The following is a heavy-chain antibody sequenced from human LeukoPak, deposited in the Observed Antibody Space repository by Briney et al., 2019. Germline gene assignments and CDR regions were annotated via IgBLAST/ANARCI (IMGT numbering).Heavy chain of an antibody. V-gene: IGHV3-7*01. CDR2: IKEDGTEK. Sequence: PGGSLRLSCAASGFSFSNYFMSWLRQAPGKGPEWVANIKEDGTEKYYMDSVKGRFTISRDHAENSLYLQMNSLRVEDTAVYYCANYYRSPRYNNYYMDVWGKGTTVTVSS. CDR3: ANYYRSPRYNNYYMDV. D-gene: IGHD3-10*01. J-gene: IGHJ6*03. CDR1: GFSFSNYF.